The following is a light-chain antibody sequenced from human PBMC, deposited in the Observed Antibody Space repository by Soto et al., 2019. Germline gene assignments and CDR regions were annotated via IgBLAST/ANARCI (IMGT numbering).Light chain of an antibody. Sequence: GDRVTITCRASQSISSWLAWYQQKPVKAPKLLIYDASSLESGVPSRFSGSESGTDFTLTIRSLHPDEFATCDCQQYTRYPPKTFGQGTKV. CDR2: DAS. CDR1: QSISSW. J-gene: IGKJ1*01. CDR3: QQYTRYPPKT. V-gene: IGKV1-5*01.